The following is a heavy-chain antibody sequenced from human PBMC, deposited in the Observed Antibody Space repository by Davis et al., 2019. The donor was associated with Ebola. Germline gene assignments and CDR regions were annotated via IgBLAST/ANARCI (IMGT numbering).Heavy chain of an antibody. CDR3: ARGGTGGYYDFSL. D-gene: IGHD3-3*01. Sequence: ASVKVSCKSSGGSFSSYAINWVRQAPGQGLEWMGWMNPYSGNTGYAPKFQGRVTMTRNTSITTAYMELSSLRSEDTAIYYCARGGTGGYYDFSLWGQGTLVTVSS. CDR2: MNPYSGNT. CDR1: GGSFSSYA. J-gene: IGHJ4*02. V-gene: IGHV1-8*02.